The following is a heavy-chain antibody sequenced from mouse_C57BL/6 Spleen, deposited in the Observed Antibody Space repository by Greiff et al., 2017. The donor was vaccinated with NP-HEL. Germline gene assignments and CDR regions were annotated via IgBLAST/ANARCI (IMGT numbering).Heavy chain of an antibody. CDR2: IDPSDSYT. CDR1: GYTFTSYW. Sequence: QVQLQQPGAELVMPGASVKLSCKASGYTFTSYWMHWVKQRPGQGLEWIGEIDPSDSYTNYNQKFKGKSTLTVDKSSSTAYMQRSSLTSEDSAVYYCARDEGLPYYFDYWGQGTTLTVSS. V-gene: IGHV1-69*01. D-gene: IGHD2-4*01. CDR3: ARDEGLPYYFDY. J-gene: IGHJ2*01.